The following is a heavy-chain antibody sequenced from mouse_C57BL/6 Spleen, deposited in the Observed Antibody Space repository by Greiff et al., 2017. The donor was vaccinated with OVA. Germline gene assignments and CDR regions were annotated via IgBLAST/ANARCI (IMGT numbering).Heavy chain of an antibody. CDR2: ISYDGSN. Sequence: EVQLQQSGPGLVKPSQSLSLTCSVTGYSITSGYYWNWIRQFPGNKLEWMGYISYDGSNNYNPSLKNRISITRDTSKNQFFLKLNSVTTEDTATYYCAREGHYYGSSHWYFDVWGTGTTVTVSS. D-gene: IGHD1-1*01. V-gene: IGHV3-6*01. CDR1: GYSITSGYY. CDR3: AREGHYYGSSHWYFDV. J-gene: IGHJ1*03.